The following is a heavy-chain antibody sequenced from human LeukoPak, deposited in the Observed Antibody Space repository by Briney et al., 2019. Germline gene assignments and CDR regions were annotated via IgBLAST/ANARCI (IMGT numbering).Heavy chain of an antibody. D-gene: IGHD3-10*01. V-gene: IGHV3-74*01. CDR1: GLTFRNYW. J-gene: IGHJ6*02. CDR3: ARGYYYVSGRGAGDYYGMDV. CDR2: INRDGSST. Sequence: PGGSLRLSCAASGLTFRNYWMHWVRHAPGKGLVWVSRINRDGSSTRYADSVKGRFTISRDNAENTLYPQMISLRAEDTAVYYCARGYYYVSGRGAGDYYGMDVWGQGTTVTVSS.